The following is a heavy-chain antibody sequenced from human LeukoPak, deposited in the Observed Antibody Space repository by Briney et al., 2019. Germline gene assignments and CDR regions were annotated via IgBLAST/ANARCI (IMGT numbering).Heavy chain of an antibody. J-gene: IGHJ4*02. Sequence: GGSLRLSCAASGFTFSSYGMHWVRQAPGKGLEWVAFIRYDGGNKYYADSVKGRFTISRDNSKNTLYLQMNSLRAEDTAVYYCAKGGRDFDWLLASFDYWGQGTLVTVSS. D-gene: IGHD3-9*01. V-gene: IGHV3-30*02. CDR2: IRYDGGNK. CDR3: AKGGRDFDWLLASFDY. CDR1: GFTFSSYG.